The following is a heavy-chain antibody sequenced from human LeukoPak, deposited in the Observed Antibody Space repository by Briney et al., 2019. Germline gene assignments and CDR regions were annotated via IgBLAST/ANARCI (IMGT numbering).Heavy chain of an antibody. CDR2: ISSSSYI. V-gene: IGHV3-21*01. Sequence: GGSLRLSCAASGFTFSSYSMNWVRQAPGKGLEWVSSISSSSYIYYADSVKGRFTISRDNAKNSLYLQMNSLRVEDTAVYYCARDLIAVAGNDYWGQGTLVTVSS. J-gene: IGHJ4*02. D-gene: IGHD6-19*01. CDR3: ARDLIAVAGNDY. CDR1: GFTFSSYS.